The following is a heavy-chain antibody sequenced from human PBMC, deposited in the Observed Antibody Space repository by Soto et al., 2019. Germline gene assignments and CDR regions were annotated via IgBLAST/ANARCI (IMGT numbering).Heavy chain of an antibody. CDR2: IIPIFGTA. V-gene: IGHV1-69*13. CDR1: GGTFSTYA. J-gene: IGHJ3*02. CDR3: AREIFGVIISGGRDAFDI. D-gene: IGHD3-3*01. Sequence: SVKVSCKASGGTFSTYAVSWVRQAPGQGLEWMGGIIPIFGTAKYAQKFQGRVTITADESTSTAYMELSSLRSEDTAVYYCAREIFGVIISGGRDAFDIWGQGTMVTVSS.